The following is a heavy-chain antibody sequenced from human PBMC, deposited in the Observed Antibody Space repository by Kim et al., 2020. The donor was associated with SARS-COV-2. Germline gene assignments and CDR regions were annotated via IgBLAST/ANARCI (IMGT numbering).Heavy chain of an antibody. D-gene: IGHD6-19*01. V-gene: IGHV4-34*01. CDR2: INHSGST. CDR3: ARGGIAVAGTSGTIIY. CDR1: GGSFSGYY. Sequence: SETLSLTCAVYGGSFSGYYRSWIRQPPGKGLEWIGEINHSGSTNYNPSLKSRVTISVDTSKNQFSLKLSSVTAADTAVYYCARGGIAVAGTSGTIIYWGQGTLVTVSS. J-gene: IGHJ4*02.